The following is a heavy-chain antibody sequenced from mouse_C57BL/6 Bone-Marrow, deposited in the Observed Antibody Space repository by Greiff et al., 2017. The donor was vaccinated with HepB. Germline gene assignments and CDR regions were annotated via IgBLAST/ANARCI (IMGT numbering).Heavy chain of an antibody. D-gene: IGHD1-1*01. CDR1: GYTFTDYY. CDR3: AVGSYYLDY. Sequence: EVQLQQSGPELVKPGASVKISCKASGYTFTDYYMNWVKQSHGKSLEWIGDINPNNGGTSYNQKFKGKATLTVDKSSSTAYMELRSLTSEDSAVYYCAVGSYYLDYWGQGTTLTVSS. CDR2: INPNNGGT. V-gene: IGHV1-26*01. J-gene: IGHJ2*01.